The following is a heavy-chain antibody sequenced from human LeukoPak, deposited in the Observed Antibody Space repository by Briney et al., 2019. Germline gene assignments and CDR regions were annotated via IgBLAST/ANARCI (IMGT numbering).Heavy chain of an antibody. J-gene: IGHJ4*02. CDR2: ISGSGGST. V-gene: IGHV3-23*01. D-gene: IGHD1-26*01. CDR1: GFTFSSYA. Sequence: PGGSLRLSCTASGFTFSSYAMSWVRQAPGKGLEWVSAISGSGGSTYYADSVKGRFTISRDNAKNSLFLQMNSQRVEDTAVYYCARLGGSYYTYWGQGTLVTVSS. CDR3: ARLGGSYYTY.